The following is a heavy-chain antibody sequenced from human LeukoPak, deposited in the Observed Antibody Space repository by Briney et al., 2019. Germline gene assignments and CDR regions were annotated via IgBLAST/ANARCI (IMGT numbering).Heavy chain of an antibody. CDR2: ISSSSSYI. D-gene: IGHD3-10*01. V-gene: IGHV3-21*01. J-gene: IGHJ4*02. Sequence: TGGSLRLSCAASGFTFSSYAMSWVRQAPGKGLEWVSSISSSSSYIYYADSVKGRFTISRDNAKNSLYLQMNSLRAEDTAVYYCARDLYGSGKADRNNWGQGTLVTVSS. CDR1: GFTFSSYA. CDR3: ARDLYGSGKADRNN.